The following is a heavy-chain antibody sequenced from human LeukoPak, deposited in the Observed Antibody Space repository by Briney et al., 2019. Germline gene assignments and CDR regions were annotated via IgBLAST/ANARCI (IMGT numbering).Heavy chain of an antibody. CDR3: AKRGVVIRVILVGFHKEAYYFDS. Sequence: GGSLRLSCAVSGITLSNYGMSWVRQAPGKGLEWVAGIGGSGGRTNYADSVKGRFTISRDNPKNTLYLQMNSLRAEDTAVYFCAKRGVVIRVILVGFHKEAYYFDSWGQGALVIVSS. V-gene: IGHV3-23*01. J-gene: IGHJ4*02. CDR2: IGGSGGRT. D-gene: IGHD3-22*01. CDR1: GITLSNYG.